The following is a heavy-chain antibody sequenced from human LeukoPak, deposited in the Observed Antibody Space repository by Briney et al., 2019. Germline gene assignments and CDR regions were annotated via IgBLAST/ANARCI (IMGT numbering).Heavy chain of an antibody. CDR2: IYYSGST. V-gene: IGHV4-39*07. Sequence: SETLSLTCTVSGGSISSSSYYWGWIRQPPGKGLEWIGSIYYSGSTNYNPSLKSRVTISVDTSKNQFSLKLSSVTAADTAVYYCARDLVRGSWFDPWGQGTLVTVSS. CDR1: GGSISSSSYY. J-gene: IGHJ5*02. D-gene: IGHD3-16*01. CDR3: ARDLVRGSWFDP.